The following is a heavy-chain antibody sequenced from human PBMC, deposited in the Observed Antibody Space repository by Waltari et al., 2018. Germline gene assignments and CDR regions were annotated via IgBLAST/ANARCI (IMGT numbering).Heavy chain of an antibody. CDR1: GFTFSSYE. CDR2: ISSSGSTI. CDR3: ARGQRGAFDI. J-gene: IGHJ3*02. D-gene: IGHD3-10*01. V-gene: IGHV3-48*03. Sequence: EVQLVESGGGLVQPGGSLRLSCATSGFTFSSYELTWVRQAPGKGLEWVSYISSSGSTIYYADSVKGRFTISRDNAKNSLYLQMNSLRAEDTAVYYCARGQRGAFDIWGQGTMVTVSS.